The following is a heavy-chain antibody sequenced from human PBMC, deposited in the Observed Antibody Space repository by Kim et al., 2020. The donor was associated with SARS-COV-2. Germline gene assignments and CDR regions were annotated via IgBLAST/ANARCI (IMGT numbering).Heavy chain of an antibody. D-gene: IGHD2-2*01. Sequence: GGSLRLSCAASGFTFSSYDMHWVRQATGKGLEWVSAIGTAGDTYYPASVKGRFTISRENAKNSLYLQRNSLRAGDTAVYYCARGVGPATPYYYYGMDVWGQGATVTVSS. V-gene: IGHV3-13*04. CDR1: GFTFSSYD. CDR2: IGTAGDT. CDR3: ARGVGPATPYYYYGMDV. J-gene: IGHJ6*02.